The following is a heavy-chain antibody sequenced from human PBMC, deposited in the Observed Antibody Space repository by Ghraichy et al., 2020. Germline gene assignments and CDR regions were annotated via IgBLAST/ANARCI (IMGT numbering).Heavy chain of an antibody. CDR3: ARDQCSGGSCYSTYYYYYGMDV. J-gene: IGHJ6*02. D-gene: IGHD2-15*01. CDR1: GFTFSSYS. V-gene: IGHV3-21*01. Sequence: GGSLRLSCAASGFTFSSYSMNWVRQAPGKGLEWVSSISSSSSYIYYADSVKGRFTISRDNAKNSLYLQMNSLRAEDTAVYYCARDQCSGGSCYSTYYYYYGMDVWGQGTTVTVSS. CDR2: ISSSSSYI.